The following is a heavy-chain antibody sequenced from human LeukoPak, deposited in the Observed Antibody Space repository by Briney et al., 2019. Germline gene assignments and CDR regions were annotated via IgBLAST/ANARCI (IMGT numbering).Heavy chain of an antibody. D-gene: IGHD3-10*01. CDR3: ARETMVRGVTSPHDAFDI. J-gene: IGHJ3*02. CDR1: GGYISSNY. CDR2: IYTSGST. Sequence: SETLSLTCTVSGGYISSNYWSWIRQPAGKGLEWIGCIYTSGSTNYNPSLRSRVTMSVDTSKNQFSLKLSSVTAADTAVYYCARETMVRGVTSPHDAFDIWGQGTMVTVSS. V-gene: IGHV4-4*07.